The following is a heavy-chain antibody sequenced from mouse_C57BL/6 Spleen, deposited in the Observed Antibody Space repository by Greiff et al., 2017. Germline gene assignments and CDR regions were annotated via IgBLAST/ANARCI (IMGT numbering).Heavy chain of an antibody. CDR3: AGVYYGSRYGFDY. CDR2: IYPGSGST. Sequence: QVQLKQPGAELVKPGASVKMSCKASGYTFTSYWITWVKQRPGQGLEWIGDIYPGSGSTNYNEKFKSKATLTVDTSSSTAYMQLRSLTAEDSAVYDCAGVYYGSRYGFDYWGQGTTLTVSS. J-gene: IGHJ2*01. V-gene: IGHV1-55*01. CDR1: GYTFTSYW. D-gene: IGHD1-1*01.